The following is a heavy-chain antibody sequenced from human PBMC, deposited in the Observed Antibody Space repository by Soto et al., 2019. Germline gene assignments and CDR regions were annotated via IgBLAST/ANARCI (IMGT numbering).Heavy chain of an antibody. Sequence: QVQLQESGPGLVKPWETLSLTCTVSSGSITNYYCSWLRQSPGKGLEWIGYIGYSGASAYNLSLKGRVTMSVDTSKTQFSLMLESVTATDTAVYYCARHGFGSLHGLVDVWGQGTTVIVSS. CDR2: IGYSGAS. CDR1: SGSITNYY. V-gene: IGHV4-59*08. CDR3: ARHGFGSLHGLVDV. J-gene: IGHJ6*02. D-gene: IGHD3-10*01.